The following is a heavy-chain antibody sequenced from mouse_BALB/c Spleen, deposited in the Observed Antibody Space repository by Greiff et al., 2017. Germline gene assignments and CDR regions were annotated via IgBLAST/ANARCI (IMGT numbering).Heavy chain of an antibody. CDR3: TRGGYGWYFDV. CDR1: GYTFTSYY. V-gene: IGHV1S81*02. D-gene: IGHD2-2*01. Sequence: QVQLKESGAELVKPGASVKLSCKASGYTFTSYYMYWVKQRPGQGLEWIGEINPSNGGTNFNEKFKSKATLTVDKSSSTAYMQLSSLTSEDSAVYYCTRGGYGWYFDVWGAGTTVTVSS. CDR2: INPSNGGT. J-gene: IGHJ1*01.